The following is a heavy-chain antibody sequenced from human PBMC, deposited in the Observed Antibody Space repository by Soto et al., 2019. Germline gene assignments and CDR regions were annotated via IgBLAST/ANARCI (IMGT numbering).Heavy chain of an antibody. D-gene: IGHD3-22*01. Sequence: QVQLVESGGGVVQPGRSLRLSCAASGFTFSSYGMHWVRQAPGKGLEWVAVISYDGSNKYYPDSVKGRFTISRDNSKNTVDLQLSSLGAEDTAVYYCAKRRSRWYDGSGYCFELWGRGTPVTVAS. CDR1: GFTFSSYG. V-gene: IGHV3-30*18. J-gene: IGHJ2*01. CDR2: ISYDGSNK. CDR3: AKRRSRWYDGSGYCFEL.